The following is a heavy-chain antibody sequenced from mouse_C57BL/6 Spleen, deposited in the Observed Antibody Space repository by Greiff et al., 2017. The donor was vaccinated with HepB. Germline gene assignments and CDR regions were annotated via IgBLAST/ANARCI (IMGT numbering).Heavy chain of an antibody. V-gene: IGHV1-82*01. CDR1: GYAFSSSW. CDR2: IYPGDGDT. D-gene: IGHD1-1*01. J-gene: IGHJ4*01. Sequence: QVQLQQSGPELVKPGASVKISCKASGYAFSSSWMNWVKQRPGKGLEWIGRIYPGDGDTNYNGKFKGKATLTADKSSSTAYMQLSSLTSEDSAVYFCAALTTVVAAAMDYWGQGTSVTVSS. CDR3: AALTTVVAAAMDY.